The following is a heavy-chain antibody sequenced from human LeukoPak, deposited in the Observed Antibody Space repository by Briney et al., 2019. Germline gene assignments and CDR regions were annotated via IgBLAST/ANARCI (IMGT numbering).Heavy chain of an antibody. CDR2: INHSGST. D-gene: IGHD3-10*01. Sequence: SETLSLTCAVYGGSFSGYYWSWIRQPPGKGLEWIGEINHSGSTNYNPSLKSRVTISVDTSKNQFSLKLSSVTAADTAAYYCARSTYYYGSGSSDYWGQGTLVTVSS. CDR3: ARSTYYYGSGSSDY. J-gene: IGHJ4*02. CDR1: GGSFSGYY. V-gene: IGHV4-34*01.